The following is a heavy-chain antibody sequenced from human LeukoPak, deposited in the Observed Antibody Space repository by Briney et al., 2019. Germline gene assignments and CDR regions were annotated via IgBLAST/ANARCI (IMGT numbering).Heavy chain of an antibody. CDR1: GGTFSSYT. Sequence: ASVKVSCTASGGTFSSYTISWVRQAPGQRLEWMGRIIPILGIANYAQKFQGRVTITADKSTSTAYMELSSLRSEDTAVYYCARGGLGMTTVTKFDYRGQGTLVTVSS. D-gene: IGHD4-17*01. CDR3: ARGGLGMTTVTKFDY. J-gene: IGHJ4*02. V-gene: IGHV1-69*02. CDR2: IIPILGIA.